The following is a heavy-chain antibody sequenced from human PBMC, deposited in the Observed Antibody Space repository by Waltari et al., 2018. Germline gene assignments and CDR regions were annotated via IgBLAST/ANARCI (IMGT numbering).Heavy chain of an antibody. CDR1: GYTFTGYY. D-gene: IGHD7-27*01. J-gene: IGHJ4*02. V-gene: IGHV1-2*02. CDR2: INPNSGGT. CDR3: ARVRQHWGIDY. Sequence: QVQLVQSGAEVKKPGASVKVSCKASGYTFTGYYMHWVRQAPGQGLEWMGWINPNSGGTNYAQKVQGRVTMTRDTSISTAYMELSGLRSDDTAGYYCARVRQHWGIDYWGQGTLVTVSS.